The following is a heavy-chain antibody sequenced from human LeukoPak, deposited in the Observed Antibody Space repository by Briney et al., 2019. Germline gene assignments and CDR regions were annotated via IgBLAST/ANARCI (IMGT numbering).Heavy chain of an antibody. CDR3: AKYLAGSGLYYFDY. CDR1: GFTFSSYA. D-gene: IGHD3-10*01. J-gene: IGHJ4*02. CDR2: ISGSGGST. V-gene: IGHV3-23*01. Sequence: GGSLRLSCAASGFTFSSYAMGWVRQAPGKGLEWVSAISGSGGSTYYADSVKGRFTISRDNSKNTLYLQMNSLRAEDTAVYYCAKYLAGSGLYYFDYWGQGTLVTVSS.